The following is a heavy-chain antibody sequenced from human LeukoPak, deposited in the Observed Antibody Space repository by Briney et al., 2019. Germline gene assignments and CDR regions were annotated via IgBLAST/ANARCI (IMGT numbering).Heavy chain of an antibody. J-gene: IGHJ4*02. D-gene: IGHD1-14*01. Sequence: PGGSLRLSCSASGFTFSSCGMHWVRQAPGKGLEYISGISTDGGSTYYADSVKGRFTISRDSSKNTLYLQMNSLRAEDTAIYYCATGRIAYIPEYWGQGTLVTVSS. CDR1: GFTFSSCG. CDR2: ISTDGGST. CDR3: ATGRIAYIPEY. V-gene: IGHV3-64*04.